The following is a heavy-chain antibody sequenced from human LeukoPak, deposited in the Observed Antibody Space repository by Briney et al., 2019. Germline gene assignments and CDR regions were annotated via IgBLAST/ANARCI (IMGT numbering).Heavy chain of an antibody. V-gene: IGHV4-59*12. CDR1: GGSISSYY. CDR2: IYYSGST. Sequence: PSETLSLTCTVSGGSISSYYWSWIRQPPGKGLEWIGYIYYSGSTNYNPSLKSRVTISVDTSKNQFSLKLSSVTAADTAVYYCARGRYRFDPWGQGTLVTVSS. CDR3: ARGRYRFDP. J-gene: IGHJ5*02. D-gene: IGHD5-18*01.